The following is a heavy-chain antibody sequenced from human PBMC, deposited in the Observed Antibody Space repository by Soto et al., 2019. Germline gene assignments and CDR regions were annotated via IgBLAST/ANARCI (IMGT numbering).Heavy chain of an antibody. Sequence: QVQLVQSGAEVKKPGSSVKVSCKASGGTFSSYTISWVRQAPGQGLEWMGRIIPILGIANYAQKFQGRVTITADKSTSTAYMELSSLRSEDTAVYYCARVGDYGDYLDYWGQGTLVTVSS. CDR1: GGTFSSYT. J-gene: IGHJ4*02. V-gene: IGHV1-69*02. CDR3: ARVGDYGDYLDY. CDR2: IIPILGIA. D-gene: IGHD4-17*01.